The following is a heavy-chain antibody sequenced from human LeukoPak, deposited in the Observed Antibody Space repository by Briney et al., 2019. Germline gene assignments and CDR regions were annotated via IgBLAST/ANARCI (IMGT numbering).Heavy chain of an antibody. J-gene: IGHJ4*02. V-gene: IGHV3-21*01. CDR3: ARDPGGGYSYGYDY. Sequence: LGGSLRLSCAASGFTFTSHSMTWVRQAPGKGLEWVSGITGSGANAYYADSVKGRFTISRDNAKNSLYLQMNSLRAEDTAVYYCARDPGGGYSYGYDYWGQGTLVTVSS. CDR2: ITGSGANA. CDR1: GFTFTSHS. D-gene: IGHD5-18*01.